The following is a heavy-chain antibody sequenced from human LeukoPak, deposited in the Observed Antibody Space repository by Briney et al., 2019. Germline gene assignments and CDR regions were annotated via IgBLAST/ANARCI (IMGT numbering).Heavy chain of an antibody. J-gene: IGHJ5*02. CDR1: GGSISSDC. V-gene: IGHV4-4*07. CDR2: IYTSGST. CDR3: ARDFFDFWSGYYTQSNNWFDP. D-gene: IGHD3-3*01. Sequence: SETLSLTCTVSGGSISSDCWSWIRQPAGKGLEWIGRIYTSGSTNYNPSLKSRVTISVDTSKNQFSLKLSSVTAADTAVYYCARDFFDFWSGYYTQSNNWFDPWGQGTLVTVSS.